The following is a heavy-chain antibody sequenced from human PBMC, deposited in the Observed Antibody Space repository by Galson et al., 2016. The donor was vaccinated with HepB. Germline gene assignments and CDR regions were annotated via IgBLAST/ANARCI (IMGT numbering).Heavy chain of an antibody. CDR2: IYPGDSDT. Sequence: QSGAEVKKPGESLKISCKGSGYSFTSYWIVWVRQMPGKGLEWMGIIYPGDSDTRYSPSFQGQVTISADKSINTAYLQWSTLKASDTAIYYCARRVTAIVAQGHHYYYMDVWGKGTTVTVSS. J-gene: IGHJ6*03. D-gene: IGHD5-18*01. V-gene: IGHV5-51*01. CDR1: GYSFTSYW. CDR3: ARRVTAIVAQGHHYYYMDV.